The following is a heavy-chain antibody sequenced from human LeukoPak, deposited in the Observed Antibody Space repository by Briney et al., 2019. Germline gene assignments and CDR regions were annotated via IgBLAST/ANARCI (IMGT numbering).Heavy chain of an antibody. J-gene: IGHJ3*02. CDR2: ISYDGSNK. CDR3: AKAQLRDLAAPDDAFDI. D-gene: IGHD6-13*01. V-gene: IGHV3-30*18. CDR1: GFTFSSYG. Sequence: PGGSLRLSCAASGFTFSSYGMHWVRQAPGKGLKWVAVISYDGSNKYYADSVKGRFTISRDNSKNTLYLQMNSLRAEDTAVYYCAKAQLRDLAAPDDAFDIWGQGTMVTVSS.